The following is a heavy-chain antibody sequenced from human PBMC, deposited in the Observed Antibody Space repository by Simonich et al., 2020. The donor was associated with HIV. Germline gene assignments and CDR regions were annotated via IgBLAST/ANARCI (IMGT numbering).Heavy chain of an antibody. CDR2: INHSGST. CDR3: ARAGLTMVRGVPASFDV. J-gene: IGHJ3*01. V-gene: IGHV4-34*01. D-gene: IGHD3-10*01. CDR1: GGSFSSYY. Sequence: QVQLQQWGAGLLKPSETLSLTCAVYGGSFSSYYWNWIRQPPGKGLEWIGEINHSGSTNYNPSLKSRVTISVDTSKNQFSLKLRSVTAADTAVYYCARAGLTMVRGVPASFDVWGQGTMVTVSS.